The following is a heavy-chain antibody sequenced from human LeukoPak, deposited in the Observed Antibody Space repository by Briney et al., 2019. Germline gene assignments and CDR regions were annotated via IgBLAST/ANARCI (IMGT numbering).Heavy chain of an antibody. CDR3: ARAVRSWYYSDY. CDR1: GYTFTGYY. V-gene: IGHV1-2*06. D-gene: IGHD6-13*01. J-gene: IGHJ4*02. Sequence: ASVTVSCKASGYTFTGYYMYWVRQAPGQGLEWMGRINPNSGGTDYAQKFQGRVTMTRDTSISTAYMELSRLRSDDTAVYYCARAVRSWYYSDYWGQGTLVTVSS. CDR2: INPNSGGT.